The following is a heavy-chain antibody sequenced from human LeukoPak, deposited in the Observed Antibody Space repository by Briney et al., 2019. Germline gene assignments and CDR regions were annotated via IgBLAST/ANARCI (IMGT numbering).Heavy chain of an antibody. J-gene: IGHJ4*02. V-gene: IGHV3-66*01. Sequence: PGGSLRLSCVTSGFTFTSYAVSWVRQAPGKGLEWVSAIYGGTNTYYADSVKGRFTISRDNAKNTVYLQMNSLRAEDTAVYYCAREENSYYSDYWGQGTLVTVSS. D-gene: IGHD5-18*01. CDR1: GFTFTSYA. CDR3: AREENSYYSDY. CDR2: IYGGTNT.